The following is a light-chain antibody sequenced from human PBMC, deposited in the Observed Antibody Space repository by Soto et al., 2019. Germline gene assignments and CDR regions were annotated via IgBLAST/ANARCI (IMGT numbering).Light chain of an antibody. CDR1: SSDIGSYNL. V-gene: IGLV2-23*02. J-gene: IGLJ2*01. Sequence: QAASVSGSPGQSITISCTGTSSDIGSYNLVSWYQQHPGKAPKLMISEVSKRPSGVSNRFSGSKSGNTASLTISGLQAEDEADYYCCSHAGSSTYVVFGGGTKLTVL. CDR3: CSHAGSSTYVV. CDR2: EVS.